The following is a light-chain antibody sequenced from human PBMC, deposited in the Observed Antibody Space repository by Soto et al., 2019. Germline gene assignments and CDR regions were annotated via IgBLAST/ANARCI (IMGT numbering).Light chain of an antibody. CDR1: QGITSA. CDR2: DAS. CDR3: QQFNNYPYT. J-gene: IGKJ2*01. V-gene: IGKV1D-13*01. Sequence: AVQLTQSPSSLSASVGDRVTITCRASQGITSALAWYQQKPGKAPNLLIYDASSLESGVPSRFSGSGSGTDFTLTISSLQPEDFATYYGQQFNNYPYTVGQGTKLEIK.